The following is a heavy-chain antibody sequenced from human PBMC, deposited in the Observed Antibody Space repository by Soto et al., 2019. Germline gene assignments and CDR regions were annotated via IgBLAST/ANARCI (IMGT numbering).Heavy chain of an antibody. D-gene: IGHD4-17*01. CDR2: IYYSGST. J-gene: IGHJ4*02. Sequence: ILSLTCTVSGSSISSGGYFWSWIRQHPGKGLEWIGYIYYSGSTHYNPSLKSRVTISVDTSKNQFSLKLISVTAADTAVYYCARVTCQDDGHDHFDDWGQGTMVTVSS. V-gene: IGHV4-31*03. CDR1: GSSISSGGYF. CDR3: ARVTCQDDGHDHFDD.